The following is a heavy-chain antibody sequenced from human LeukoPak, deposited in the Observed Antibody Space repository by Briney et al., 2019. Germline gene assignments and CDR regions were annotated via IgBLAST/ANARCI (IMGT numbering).Heavy chain of an antibody. J-gene: IGHJ2*01. D-gene: IGHD5-24*01. CDR1: GFSLSNIRMG. V-gene: IGHV2-26*01. CDR3: ARIVRDGYNTNWYFGL. Sequence: SGPVLVNPTETLTLTCTVSGFSLSNIRMGMSWIRQPPGKALEWLAHIYSDDGNSYSTSLKSRLTISKDTSKSQVVLTMTNMDPVDTATYYCARIVRDGYNTNWYFGLWGRGTLVTVSS. CDR2: IYSDDGN.